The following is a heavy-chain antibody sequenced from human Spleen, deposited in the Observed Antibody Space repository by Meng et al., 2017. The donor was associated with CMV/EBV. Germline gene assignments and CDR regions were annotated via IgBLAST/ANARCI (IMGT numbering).Heavy chain of an antibody. CDR1: GGSISSYY. V-gene: IGHV4-59*01. CDR2: IFYSGSI. CDR3: AGRHYTKPYNWFDP. Sequence: SETLSLTCSVSGGSISSYYWSWIRQPPGKGLEWIGYIFYSGSINYNPSLKSRVTISVDTPKNQFSLKLNSVTAADTAVYYCAGRHYTKPYNWFDPWGQGTLVTVSS. D-gene: IGHD4-11*01. J-gene: IGHJ5*02.